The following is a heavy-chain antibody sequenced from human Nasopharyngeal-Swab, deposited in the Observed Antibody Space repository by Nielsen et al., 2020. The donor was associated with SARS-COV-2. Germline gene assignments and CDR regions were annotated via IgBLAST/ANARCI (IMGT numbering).Heavy chain of an antibody. Sequence: GGSLRLSCAASGFTFSSYAMHWARQAPGKGLEWVAVISYDGSNKYYADSVKGRFTISRDNSRNTLYLQMNSLRAEDTAMYYCAREEAAAGNGEVYYYYGMDVWGQGTTVTVSS. CDR3: AREEAAAGNGEVYYYYGMDV. CDR1: GFTFSSYA. V-gene: IGHV3-30*14. D-gene: IGHD6-13*01. CDR2: ISYDGSNK. J-gene: IGHJ6*02.